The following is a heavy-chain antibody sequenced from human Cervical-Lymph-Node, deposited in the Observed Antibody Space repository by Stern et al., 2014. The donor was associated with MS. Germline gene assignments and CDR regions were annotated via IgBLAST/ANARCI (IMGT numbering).Heavy chain of an antibody. CDR3: AREGWGSGIFAFDI. CDR1: GFTLGSCG. Sequence: VQLVESGGGVVQPGRSLRLSCAASGFTLGSCGMHWVRQAPGKGLEWVAGVWYDGSNKYYADSVKGRFTISRANSQNTLYLQMNSRRAEDTAVYYCAREGWGSGIFAFDIWGQGTMVTVSS. CDR2: VWYDGSNK. V-gene: IGHV3-33*01. J-gene: IGHJ3*02. D-gene: IGHD3-10*01.